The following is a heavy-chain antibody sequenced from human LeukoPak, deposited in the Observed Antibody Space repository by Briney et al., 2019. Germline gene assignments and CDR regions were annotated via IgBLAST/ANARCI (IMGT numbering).Heavy chain of an antibody. V-gene: IGHV5-51*01. Sequence: GESLKISCKGSGYSFTSYWIGWVRQMPGKGLEWMGIIYPGDSDTRYSPSFQGQVTISADKSISTAYLQWSSLKASDTAMYYCARYSMTTVTTGPNNWFDPWGQGTLVTVSS. D-gene: IGHD4-11*01. J-gene: IGHJ5*02. CDR3: ARYSMTTVTTGPNNWFDP. CDR1: GYSFTSYW. CDR2: IYPGDSDT.